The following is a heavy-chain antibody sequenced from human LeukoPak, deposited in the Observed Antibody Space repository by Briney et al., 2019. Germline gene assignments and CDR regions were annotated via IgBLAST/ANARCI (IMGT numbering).Heavy chain of an antibody. V-gene: IGHV4-59*01. J-gene: IGHJ6*03. Sequence: SETLSLTCTVSGGSISSYYWSWIRQPPGKGLEWIGYIYYSGSTNYNPSLKSRVTISVDTSKNQFSLKLSSVTAADTAVYYCAREQLNAPYYYYYMGVWGKGTTVTVSS. CDR2: IYYSGST. D-gene: IGHD6-13*01. CDR1: GGSISSYY. CDR3: AREQLNAPYYYYYMGV.